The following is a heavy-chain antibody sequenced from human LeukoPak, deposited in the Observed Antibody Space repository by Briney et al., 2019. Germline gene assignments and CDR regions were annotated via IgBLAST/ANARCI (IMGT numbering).Heavy chain of an antibody. CDR1: GFTFDDYA. CDR3: AKDFGPD. J-gene: IGHJ4*02. CDR2: ISWNSGSI. D-gene: IGHD3-16*01. Sequence: PGRSLRLSCAASGFTFDDYAMHWVRQAPGKGLEWVSGISWNSGSIGYADSVKGRFTISRDNSKNTLYLQMNSLRAEDTAVYYCAKDFGPDWGQGTLVTVSS. V-gene: IGHV3-9*01.